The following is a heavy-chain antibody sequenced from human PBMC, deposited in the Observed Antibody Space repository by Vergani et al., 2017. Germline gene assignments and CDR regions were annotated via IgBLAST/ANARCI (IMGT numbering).Heavy chain of an antibody. CDR3: AKSTVLRDFEP. V-gene: IGHV3-53*01. CDR2: ISGSGGST. CDR1: GFTVSSNY. D-gene: IGHD3-9*01. Sequence: EVQLVESGGGLIQPGGSLRLSCAASGFTVSSNYMSWVRQAPGKGLEWVSVISGSGGSTYYADSVKGRFTISRDNSKNTLYLQMNSLRAEDTAVYYCAKSTVLRDFEPWGQGTLVTVSS. J-gene: IGHJ5*02.